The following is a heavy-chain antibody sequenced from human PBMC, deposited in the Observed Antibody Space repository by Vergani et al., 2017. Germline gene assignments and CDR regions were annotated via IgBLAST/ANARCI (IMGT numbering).Heavy chain of an antibody. CDR3: AGGPVGYYYYGMDV. CDR2: IYYSGST. J-gene: IGHJ6*02. Sequence: QVQLQESGPGLVKPSETLSLTCTVSGGSISSYYWSWIRQPPGKGLEWIGYIYYSGSTNYNPSLKSRVTISVETSKNQFSLKLSSVTAADTAVYYCAGGPVGYYYYGMDVWGQGTTVTVSS. V-gene: IGHV4-59*08. D-gene: IGHD3-16*01. CDR1: GGSISSYY.